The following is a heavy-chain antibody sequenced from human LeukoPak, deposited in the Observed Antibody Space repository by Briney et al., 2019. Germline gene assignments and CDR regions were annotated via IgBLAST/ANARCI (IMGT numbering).Heavy chain of an antibody. D-gene: IGHD3-22*01. Sequence: PSETLSLTCTVSGGSISSGGYYWSWIRQHPGKGLEWIGYIYYSGSTYYNPSLKSRVTISVDTSKNQFSLKLSSVTAADTAVYYCARVYDSRPTVYYWGQGTLVTVSS. CDR1: GGSISSGGYY. J-gene: IGHJ4*02. CDR3: ARVYDSRPTVYY. V-gene: IGHV4-31*03. CDR2: IYYSGST.